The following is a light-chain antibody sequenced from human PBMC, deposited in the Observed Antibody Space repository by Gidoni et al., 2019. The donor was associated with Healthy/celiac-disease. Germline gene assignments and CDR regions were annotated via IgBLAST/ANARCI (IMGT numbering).Light chain of an antibody. J-gene: IGLJ2*01. CDR2: QDS. V-gene: IGLV3-1*01. CDR3: QAWDSSTVV. CDR1: KLGHKY. Sequence: SYELTQPPSVHVSPGQTASITCSGDKLGHKYACWYQQKPGQSPVLVIYQDSKRPSGIPERFSGSNSGNTATLTISGTQAMDEADYYCQAWDSSTVVFGGGTKLTVL.